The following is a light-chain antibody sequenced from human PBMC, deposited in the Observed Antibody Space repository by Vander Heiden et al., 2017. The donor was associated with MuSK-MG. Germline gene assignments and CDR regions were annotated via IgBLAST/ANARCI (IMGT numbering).Light chain of an antibody. CDR3: ATWDSRLNGYV. V-gene: IGLV1-36*01. J-gene: IGLJ1*01. CDR1: SSNIGKNA. Sequence: QSVLTQPPSVSEAPGQRVNISCSGSSSNIGKNAVNWYQHLPGRAPKVLVYYDDLVPSGVSSRFSASKSGTSASLAISGLQSEDEAEYYCATWDSRLNGYVFGSGTTVTVL. CDR2: YDD.